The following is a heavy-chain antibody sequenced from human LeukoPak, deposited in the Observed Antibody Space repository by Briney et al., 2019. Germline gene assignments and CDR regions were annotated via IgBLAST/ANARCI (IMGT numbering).Heavy chain of an antibody. D-gene: IGHD6-6*01. Sequence: HPGGSLRLSCAASGFTFSGYGMHWVRQAPGKGLEWVAVISYDGSNKYYADSVKGRFTISRENAKNSLYLQMNSLRDGDTAVYYCVREYRSSSGRAFDYWGQGTLVTVSS. J-gene: IGHJ4*02. V-gene: IGHV3-30*03. CDR2: ISYDGSNK. CDR3: VREYRSSSGRAFDY. CDR1: GFTFSGYG.